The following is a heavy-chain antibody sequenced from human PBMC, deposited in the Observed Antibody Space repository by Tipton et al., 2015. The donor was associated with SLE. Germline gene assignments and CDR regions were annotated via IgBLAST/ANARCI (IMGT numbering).Heavy chain of an antibody. CDR3: AKDFGFCSSTSCPIDAFDI. CDR1: GFTFSSYG. CDR2: IRYDGSNK. J-gene: IGHJ3*02. Sequence: SLRLSCAASGFTFSSYGMHWVRQTPGKGLEWVAFIRYDGSNKYYADSVKGRFTISRDNSKNTLYLQMNSLRAEDTAVYYCAKDFGFCSSTSCPIDAFDIWGQVTMVTVSS. V-gene: IGHV3-30*02. D-gene: IGHD2-2*01.